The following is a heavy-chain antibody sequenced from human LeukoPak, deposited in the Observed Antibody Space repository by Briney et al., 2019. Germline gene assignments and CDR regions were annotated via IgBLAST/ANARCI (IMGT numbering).Heavy chain of an antibody. J-gene: IGHJ3*02. CDR3: ARAAITIFAVVISAFDI. V-gene: IGHV4-59*01. CDR2: IYYSGST. Sequence: SETLSLTCTVSGGSISSYYWSWIRQPPGKGLEWIGYIYYSGSTNYNPSLKSRVTISVDTSKNQFSLKLSSVTAADTAVYYCARAAITIFAVVISAFDIWGQGTMVTVSS. CDR1: GGSISSYY. D-gene: IGHD3-3*01.